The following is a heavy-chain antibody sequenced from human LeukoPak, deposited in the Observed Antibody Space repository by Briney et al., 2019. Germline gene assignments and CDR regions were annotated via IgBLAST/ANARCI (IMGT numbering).Heavy chain of an antibody. V-gene: IGHV3-74*01. CDR1: GFTFSSYW. D-gene: IGHD3-10*01. Sequence: GGSLRLSCVASGFTFSSYWMHWVRQDPRKGLVWVSRINGDGRNINYADSVRGRFTISRDNSRNTLYLQMNSLRPEDTAVYYCAKAIWVAATSSWFCLDYWGQGTLVTVSS. J-gene: IGHJ4*02. CDR3: AKAIWVAATSSWFCLDY. CDR2: INGDGRNI.